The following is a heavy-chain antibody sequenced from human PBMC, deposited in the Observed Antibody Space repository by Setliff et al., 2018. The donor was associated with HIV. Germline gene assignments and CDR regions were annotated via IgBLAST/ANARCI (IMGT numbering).Heavy chain of an antibody. J-gene: IGHJ4*02. Sequence: PSETLSLTCTVSGGSISSGSYNCSWIRQPAGKRLECIGHIYTSGSTNYNPSLKSRVTISLDTSKNQFSLKLRSVTAADTAVFYCATDVGATNRFDYWGQGILVTVSS. V-gene: IGHV4-61*09. CDR1: GGSISSGSYN. D-gene: IGHD1-26*01. CDR2: IYTSGST. CDR3: ATDVGATNRFDY.